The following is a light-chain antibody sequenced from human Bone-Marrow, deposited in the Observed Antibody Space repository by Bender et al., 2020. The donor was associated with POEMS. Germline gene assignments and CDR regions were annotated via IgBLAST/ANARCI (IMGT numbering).Light chain of an antibody. CDR1: SSNTGSGYD. Sequence: QSVLTQPPSVSGAPGQRVTISCTGSSSNTGSGYDINWYQHLPGTAPKLLIYGYNNRPSGVPDRFSGSKSAYTASLTISGLQAEDEADYYCCCSYAGGGTWVFGGGTKLTVL. CDR3: CCSYAGGGTWV. J-gene: IGLJ3*02. V-gene: IGLV1-40*01. CDR2: GYN.